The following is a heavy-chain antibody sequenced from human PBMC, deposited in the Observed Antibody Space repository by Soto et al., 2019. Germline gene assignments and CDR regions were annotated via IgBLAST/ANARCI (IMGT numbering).Heavy chain of an antibody. CDR3: ARLEGLATISYYFDY. Sequence: QLQLQESGPGLVKPSETLSLTCSVSGDSINSDNYYWGWIRQPQGKGLEWIGSIYYRGNTSYNPSLKTRVTISLDKSKSQFFHMLHTVTAADSAVYFCARLEGLATISYYFDYWGQGTLVTVSS. D-gene: IGHD3-9*01. CDR2: IYYRGNT. V-gene: IGHV4-39*01. CDR1: GDSINSDNYY. J-gene: IGHJ4*02.